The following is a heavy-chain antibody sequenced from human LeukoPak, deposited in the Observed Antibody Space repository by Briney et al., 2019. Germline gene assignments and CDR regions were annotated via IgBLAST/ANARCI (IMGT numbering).Heavy chain of an antibody. CDR2: INHSGST. V-gene: IGHV4-34*01. D-gene: IGHD4-17*01. J-gene: IGHJ6*02. CDR3: ARVGYGENYYYGMDV. Sequence: PSETLSLTCAVYGGSFSGYYWSWIRQPPGKGLEWIGEINHSGSTNYNPSLKSRVTISVDTSKNQFSLKLSSVTAADTAVYYCARVGYGENYYYGMDVWGQGTTVTVSS. CDR1: GGSFSGYY.